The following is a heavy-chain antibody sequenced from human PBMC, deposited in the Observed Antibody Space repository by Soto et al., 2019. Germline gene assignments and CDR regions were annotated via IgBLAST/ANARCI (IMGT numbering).Heavy chain of an antibody. Sequence: QVQLVQSGAEVKKPGASVKVSCKASGYTFTSYAMHWVRQAPGQRLEWMGWINAGDGNTKYSQKFQGRVTITRDTSASTAYMELSSLRSEDTAVYYCARDRVVRGSRGAYYYYGMDVWGQGTTVTVSS. V-gene: IGHV1-3*01. J-gene: IGHJ6*02. D-gene: IGHD3-10*01. CDR1: GYTFTSYA. CDR2: INAGDGNT. CDR3: ARDRVVRGSRGAYYYYGMDV.